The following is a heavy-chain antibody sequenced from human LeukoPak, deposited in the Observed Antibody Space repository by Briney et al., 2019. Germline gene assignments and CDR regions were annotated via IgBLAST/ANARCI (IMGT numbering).Heavy chain of an antibody. V-gene: IGHV1-18*01. CDR3: ARDPGCSGGSCYYRYYYYGMDV. CDR1: GYTFTSYG. D-gene: IGHD2-15*01. J-gene: IGHJ6*02. Sequence: ASVKVSCKASGYTFTSYGISWVRQAPGQGLEWMGWVSAYNGNTNYAQKLQGRVTMTTDTSTSTAYMELRSLRSDDTAVYYRARDPGCSGGSCYYRYYYYGMDVWGQGTTVTVSS. CDR2: VSAYNGNT.